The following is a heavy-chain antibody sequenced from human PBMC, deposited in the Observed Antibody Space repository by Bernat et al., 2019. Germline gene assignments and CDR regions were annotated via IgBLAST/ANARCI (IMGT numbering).Heavy chain of an antibody. V-gene: IGHV2-70*01. CDR1: GFSLSTSGMC. D-gene: IGHD3-3*01. J-gene: IGHJ6*03. Sequence: QVTLRESGPALVKPTQTLTLTCTFSGFSLSTSGMCVSWIRQPPGKALEWLALIDWDDDKYYSTSLKTRLTISKDTSKNQVVLTMTNMDPVDTATYYCARTRRITIFGVVITYYYYCYYYMDVWGKGTTVTVSS. CDR3: ARTRRITIFGVVITYYYYCYYYMDV. CDR2: IDWDDDK.